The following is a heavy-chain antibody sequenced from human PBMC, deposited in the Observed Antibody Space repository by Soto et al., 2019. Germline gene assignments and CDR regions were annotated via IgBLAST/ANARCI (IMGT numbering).Heavy chain of an antibody. CDR3: ARVSSSWSNQFDY. J-gene: IGHJ4*02. V-gene: IGHV3-64*01. CDR1: GFTFSSYA. CDR2: ISSNGGST. D-gene: IGHD6-13*01. Sequence: GGSLRLSCAASGFTFSSYAMHWVRQAPGKGLEYVSAISSNGGSTYYANSVKGRFTISRDNSKNTLYLQMGSLRAEDMAVYYCARVSSSWSNQFDYWGQGTLVTVSS.